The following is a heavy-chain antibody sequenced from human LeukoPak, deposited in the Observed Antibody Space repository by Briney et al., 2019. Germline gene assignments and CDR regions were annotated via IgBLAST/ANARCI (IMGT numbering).Heavy chain of an antibody. D-gene: IGHD2-2*01. CDR3: ARDRGIVVVPAAMGDNWFDP. CDR1: GFTFDDYA. Sequence: GGSLRLSCAASGFTFDDYAMNWVRQAPGKGLEWVSSISSSSSYIYYADSVKGRFTISRDNAKNSLYLQMNSLRAEDTAVYYCARDRGIVVVPAAMGDNWFDPWGQGTLVTVSS. J-gene: IGHJ5*02. CDR2: ISSSSSYI. V-gene: IGHV3-21*01.